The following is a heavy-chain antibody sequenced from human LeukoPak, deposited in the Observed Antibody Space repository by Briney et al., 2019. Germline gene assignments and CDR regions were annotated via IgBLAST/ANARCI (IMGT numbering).Heavy chain of an antibody. CDR3: ARDFYYDSSGYYFESLYYFDY. CDR2: ISAYNGNT. D-gene: IGHD3-22*01. Sequence: GASEKVSCKASGYTFTSYGISWVRQAPGQGLEWMGWISAYNGNTNYAQKFQGRVTMTRDTSISTAYMELSRLRSDDTAVYYCARDFYYDSSGYYFESLYYFDYWGQGTLVTVSS. V-gene: IGHV1-18*01. CDR1: GYTFTSYG. J-gene: IGHJ4*02.